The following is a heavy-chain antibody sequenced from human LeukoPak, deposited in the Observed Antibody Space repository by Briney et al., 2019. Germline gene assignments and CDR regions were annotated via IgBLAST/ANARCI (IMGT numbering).Heavy chain of an antibody. Sequence: GGSLRLSCAASGFTFSTYSMTWVRQATGKRLECVSYISSRSTVIYYAVSLRGRFTISRDNAKNSLYLQVNSLRVEDTALYFCAREAVAGRGCDYWGQRALVTVSS. CDR1: GFTFSTYS. J-gene: IGHJ4*02. CDR3: AREAVAGRGCDY. CDR2: ISSRSTVI. D-gene: IGHD6-19*01. V-gene: IGHV3-48*01.